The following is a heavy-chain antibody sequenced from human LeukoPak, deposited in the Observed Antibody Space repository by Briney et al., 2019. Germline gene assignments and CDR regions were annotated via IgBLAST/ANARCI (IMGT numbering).Heavy chain of an antibody. CDR1: GFAFDDYA. D-gene: IGHD4-17*01. CDR3: AKDRQYGDYGGGDFFDS. V-gene: IGHV3-43D*03. Sequence: PGGSLRLSCAASGFAFDDYAMHWVRQAPGKGLQWISSINWVGDTSSYADSVKGRFTVSRDNTGGSLYLQMDSLRSEDTALYYCAKDRQYGDYGGGDFFDSWGQGTLVTVSS. J-gene: IGHJ4*02. CDR2: INWVGDTS.